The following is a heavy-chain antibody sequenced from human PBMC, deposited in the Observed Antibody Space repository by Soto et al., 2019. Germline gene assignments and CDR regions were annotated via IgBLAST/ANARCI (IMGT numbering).Heavy chain of an antibody. Sequence: SETLSLTCTVSGGSISSGDYYWSWIRQPPGKGLEWIGYIYYSGSTYYDPSLKSRVTISVDTSKNQFSLKLSSVTAADTAVYYCSRGRIAARPLDYWGQGTLVTVSS. J-gene: IGHJ4*02. CDR3: SRGRIAARPLDY. D-gene: IGHD6-6*01. CDR2: IYYSGST. CDR1: GGSISSGDYY. V-gene: IGHV4-30-4*01.